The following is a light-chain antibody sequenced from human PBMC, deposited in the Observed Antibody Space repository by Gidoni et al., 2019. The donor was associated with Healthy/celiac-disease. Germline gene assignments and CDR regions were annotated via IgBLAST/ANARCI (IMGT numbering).Light chain of an antibody. V-gene: IGKV3-20*01. CDR3: QQYGSSPQT. Sequence: EIVLTHSPGTLSLSPGERATLSCRASQSVSSSYLAWYQQKPGQAPRLLIYGASSRATGIPDRFSGSGSGKDFTLTISRLEHEDVAVYYWQQYGSSPQTFGQGTKVEIK. CDR2: GAS. J-gene: IGKJ1*01. CDR1: QSVSSSY.